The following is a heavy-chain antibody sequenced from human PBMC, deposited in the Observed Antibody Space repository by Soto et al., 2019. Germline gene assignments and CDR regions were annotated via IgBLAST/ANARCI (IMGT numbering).Heavy chain of an antibody. CDR1: GSTFTSYG. Sequence: VQLVQSGAEVKKSGSSVKVSCKAAGSTFTSYGVSWVRQAPGQGLEWMGGVTPLFGTANSAPKFQARVKITADDPTNTAYMELSSLRSEDTAVYSCARGYYALDDWGQGTLVTVSS. D-gene: IGHD2-2*01. CDR2: VTPLFGTA. V-gene: IGHV1-69*12. CDR3: ARGYYALDD. J-gene: IGHJ4*02.